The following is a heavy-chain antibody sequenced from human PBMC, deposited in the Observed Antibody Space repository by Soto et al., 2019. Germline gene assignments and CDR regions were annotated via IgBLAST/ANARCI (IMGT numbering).Heavy chain of an antibody. CDR2: IYYSGST. Sequence: SETLSLTCTVSGGSISSYYWSWIRQPPGKGLEWIGYIYYSGSTNYNPSLKSRVTISVDTSKNQFSLKLSSVTAADTAVYYCARGYCTSISCYSTFNYWAQGTLVTVSS. J-gene: IGHJ4*01. CDR3: ARGYCTSISCYSTFNY. CDR1: GGSISSYY. D-gene: IGHD2-2*01. V-gene: IGHV4-59*01.